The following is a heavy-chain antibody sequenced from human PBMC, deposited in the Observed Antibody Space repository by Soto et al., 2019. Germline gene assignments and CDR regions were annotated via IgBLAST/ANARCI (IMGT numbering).Heavy chain of an antibody. D-gene: IGHD5-12*01. CDR2: FDPENGKR. J-gene: IGHJ4*02. V-gene: IGHV1-24*01. CDR1: VYTFTDLS. Sequence: QVPLVQSGAEVTKPGASVKVSCKVSVYTFTDLSMHWVRQAPGEGLEWMGGFDPENGKRIYPQNFQGRVTMTENTSPGTANMKRSSRRPDDTAGYYVAASIRRVWMLPHVDYWGQPTLVSVSS. CDR3: AASIRRVWMLPHVDY.